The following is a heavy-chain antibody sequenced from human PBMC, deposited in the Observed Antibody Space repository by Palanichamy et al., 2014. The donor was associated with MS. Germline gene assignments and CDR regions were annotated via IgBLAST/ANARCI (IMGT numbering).Heavy chain of an antibody. V-gene: IGHV3-7*01. J-gene: IGHJ4*02. Sequence: EVQLVESGGTLVQPGGSLRLSCEVSGFIFNNYWMSWVRQTPGRGLEWVANVRRDGGEESYGDTVKGRFTISRDNARHSLFLQMNSLRAEDTGVYYCAREIISSPNYFDSWGQGTQVTVSS. CDR2: VRRDGGEE. CDR3: AREIISSPNYFDS. CDR1: GFIFNNYW. D-gene: IGHD3-16*02.